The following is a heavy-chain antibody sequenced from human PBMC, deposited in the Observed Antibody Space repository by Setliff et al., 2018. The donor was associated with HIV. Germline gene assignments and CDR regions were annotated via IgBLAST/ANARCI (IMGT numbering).Heavy chain of an antibody. CDR3: ARTRPPSGLASAYFFDS. Sequence: GSGPTLVNPTQTLTLTCTFPGFSLSTSGMCVSWIRQPPGKALEWLARIDWDDDKYYITSLKTRLTISKDTSKNQVVLTMTNMDPVDSGTYFCARTRPPSGLASAYFFDSWGQGTLVTVSS. CDR2: IDWDDDK. J-gene: IGHJ4*02. D-gene: IGHD6-25*01. V-gene: IGHV2-70*11. CDR1: GFSLSTSGMC.